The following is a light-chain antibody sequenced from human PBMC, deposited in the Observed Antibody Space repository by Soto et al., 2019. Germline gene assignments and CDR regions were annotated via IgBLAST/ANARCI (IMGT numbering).Light chain of an antibody. V-gene: IGLV2-23*01. CDR2: EVS. CDR3: CSYAGSGTLL. CDR1: SSDVGRYIL. Sequence: QSLLTQPASVSLSAGQSITISCTGTSSDVGRYILVSWYQQHPGKAPKLMIYEVSERPSGVSTRFSGSKSGNTASLTISGLQAEDEADYYCCSYAGSGTLLFGGGTKVTVL. J-gene: IGLJ3*02.